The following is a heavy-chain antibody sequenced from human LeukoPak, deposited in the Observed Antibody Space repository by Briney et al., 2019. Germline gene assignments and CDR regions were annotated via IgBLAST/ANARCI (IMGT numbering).Heavy chain of an antibody. CDR3: ARDLARGYSYGYNAFDI. CDR2: ITAGNGNT. CDR1: GYNFRSYR. V-gene: IGHV1-18*01. D-gene: IGHD5-18*01. J-gene: IGHJ3*02. Sequence: ASVKVSCKASGYNFRSYRIGWVRQAPRQGLEWMGWITAGNGNTNYAQKVQGRVTMTTDTSTSTAYMELRSLRSDDTAVYFCARDLARGYSYGYNAFDIWGQGTMVTVSS.